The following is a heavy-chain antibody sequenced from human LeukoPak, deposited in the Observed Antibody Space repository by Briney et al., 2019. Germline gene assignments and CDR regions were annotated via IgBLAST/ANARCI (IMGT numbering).Heavy chain of an antibody. J-gene: IGHJ6*02. D-gene: IGHD3-10*01. V-gene: IGHV3-30*03. CDR3: ARDFAYYYGSGSSYYYYGMDV. CDR1: GFTFSSYG. Sequence: GGSLRLSCAASGFTFSSYGMHWVRQAPGKGLEWVAVISYDGSNKYYADSVKGRFTISRDNAKNSLYLQMNSLRAEDTAVYYCARDFAYYYGSGSSYYYYGMDVWGQGTTVTVSS. CDR2: ISYDGSNK.